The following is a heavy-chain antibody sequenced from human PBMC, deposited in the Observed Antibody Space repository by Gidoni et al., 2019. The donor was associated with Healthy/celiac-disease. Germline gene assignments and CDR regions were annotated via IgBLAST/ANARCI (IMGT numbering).Heavy chain of an antibody. D-gene: IGHD2-21*02. CDR1: GYTFTGHY. Sequence: QVQLVQSGAEVKQTGASVKVSCKASGYTFTGHYMHWVRQAPGQGREWGGCINPNRGGKNYAQKFQGRVTMTRDTSISTAYMELSRLRADDTAVYYCARASSLVTAIPTPRGMDVWGQGTTVTVSS. CDR3: ARASSLVTAIPTPRGMDV. CDR2: INPNRGGK. J-gene: IGHJ6*02. V-gene: IGHV1-2*02.